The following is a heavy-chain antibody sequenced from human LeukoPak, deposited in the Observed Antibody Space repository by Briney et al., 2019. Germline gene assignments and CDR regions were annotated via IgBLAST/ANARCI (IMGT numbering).Heavy chain of an antibody. V-gene: IGHV3-21*01. D-gene: IGHD3-9*01. J-gene: IGHJ4*02. CDR2: ISSSSSYI. CDR3: ARDEIPYYDILTGYSRDTNFDY. CDR1: GFTFSSYS. Sequence: GGSLRLSCAASGFTFSSYSMNWVRQAPGKGLEWVSSISSSSSYIYYADSVKGRFTISRDNAKNSLYLQMNGLRAEDTAVYYCARDEIPYYDILTGYSRDTNFDYWGQGTLVTVSS.